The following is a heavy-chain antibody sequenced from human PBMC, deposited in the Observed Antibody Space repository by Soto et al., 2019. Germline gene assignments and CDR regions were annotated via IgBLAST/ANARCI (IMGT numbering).Heavy chain of an antibody. J-gene: IGHJ2*01. D-gene: IGHD3-10*01. CDR3: ATGRGVIWYFDL. V-gene: IGHV3-30*03. CDR1: GFTFSSYG. Sequence: QAGGSLRLSCAASGFTFSSYGMHWVRQAPGKGLEWVAVISYDGSNKYYADSVKGRFTISRDNSKNTLYLQMNSLRAEDTAVYYCATGRGVIWYFDLWGRGTLVTVSS. CDR2: ISYDGSNK.